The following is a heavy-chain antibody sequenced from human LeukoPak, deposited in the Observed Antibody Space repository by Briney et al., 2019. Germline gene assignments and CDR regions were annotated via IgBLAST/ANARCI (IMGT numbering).Heavy chain of an antibody. D-gene: IGHD1-1*01. Sequence: VTLCLTCTVSGGSISSYYWSWIRQPPGKGLEWIGYIYYSGSTNYNPSLKSRVTISVDTSKNQFSLKLSSVTAADTAVYYCARGGQLERQPYYFDYWGQGTLVPVSS. J-gene: IGHJ4*02. CDR2: IYYSGST. V-gene: IGHV4-59*07. CDR1: GGSISSYY. CDR3: ARGGQLERQPYYFDY.